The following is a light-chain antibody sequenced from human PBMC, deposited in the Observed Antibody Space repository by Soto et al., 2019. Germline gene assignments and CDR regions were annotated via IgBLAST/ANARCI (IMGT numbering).Light chain of an antibody. V-gene: IGKV3-20*01. Sequence: EIVLTQSPGTLSLSPGERATLSCRASQSASSSYLAWYQQKPGQAPRLLIYGASSRATGIPDRFIGSGSGTAFSLTISRLEPEDFAVYYCQQYGSSPVTFGQGTKLEIK. CDR2: GAS. CDR1: QSASSSY. J-gene: IGKJ2*01. CDR3: QQYGSSPVT.